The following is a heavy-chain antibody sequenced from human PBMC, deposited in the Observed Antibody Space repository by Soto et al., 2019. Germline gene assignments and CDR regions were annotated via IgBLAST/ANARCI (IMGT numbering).Heavy chain of an antibody. Sequence: PGGSLRLSCAASGFTFSSYSMNWVRQAPGKGLEWVSSISSSSSYIYYADSVKSRFTISRDNAKNSLYLQMNSLRAEDTAVYYCARDWGIIVYYGMDVWGQGTTVTVSS. CDR3: ARDWGIIVYYGMDV. CDR2: ISSSSSYI. V-gene: IGHV3-21*01. D-gene: IGHD3-10*01. J-gene: IGHJ6*02. CDR1: GFTFSSYS.